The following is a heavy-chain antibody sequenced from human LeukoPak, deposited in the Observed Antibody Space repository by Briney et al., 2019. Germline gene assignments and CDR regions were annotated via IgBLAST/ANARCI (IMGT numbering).Heavy chain of an antibody. CDR3: AKFGRGVSEDY. CDR1: GFTFSTYD. V-gene: IGHV3-13*01. J-gene: IGHJ4*02. CDR2: IDTAGDT. D-gene: IGHD3-10*01. Sequence: GGSLRLSCAASGFTFSTYDMHWVRQATGKGLEWVSAIDTAGDTYYPGSVKGRFTVSRENAKNSLYLQMNSLRAGDTAVYYCAKFGRGVSEDYRGQGTLVTVSS.